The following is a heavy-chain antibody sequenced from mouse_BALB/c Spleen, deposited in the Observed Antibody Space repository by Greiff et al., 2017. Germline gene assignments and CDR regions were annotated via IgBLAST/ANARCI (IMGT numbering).Heavy chain of an antibody. Sequence: VQLQQPGAELVRPGASVKMSCKASGYTFTSYVMHWVKQKPGQGLEWIGYINPYNDGTKYNEKFKGKATLTSDKSSSTAYMELSSLTSEDSAVYYCAAYGNYVSWFAYWGQGTLVTVSA. CDR3: AAYGNYVSWFAY. D-gene: IGHD2-1*01. V-gene: IGHV1-14*01. CDR1: GYTFTSYV. CDR2: INPYNDGT. J-gene: IGHJ3*01.